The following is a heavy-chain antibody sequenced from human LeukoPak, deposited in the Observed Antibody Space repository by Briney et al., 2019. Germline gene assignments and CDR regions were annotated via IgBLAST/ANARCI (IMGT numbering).Heavy chain of an antibody. V-gene: IGHV4-39*01. CDR3: ASNYGSGSPTWYFDL. Sequence: SETLSLTCTVSGGSISSSSYYWGWIRQPPGKGLEWIGSIYYSGSTYYNPSLKSRVTISVDTSKNQFSLKLSSVTAADTAVYYCASNYGSGSPTWYFDLWGRGTLVTVSS. J-gene: IGHJ2*01. D-gene: IGHD3-10*01. CDR2: IYYSGST. CDR1: GGSISSSSYY.